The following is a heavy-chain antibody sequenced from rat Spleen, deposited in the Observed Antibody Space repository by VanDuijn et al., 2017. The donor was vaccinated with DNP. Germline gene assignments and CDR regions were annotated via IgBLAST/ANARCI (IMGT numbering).Heavy chain of an antibody. D-gene: IGHD1-6*01. J-gene: IGHJ2*01. CDR2: ISPSGANI. Sequence: EVQLVESGGGLVQPGRSLKLSCAASEFTFSNSDVAWVRQAPTRGLEWVASISPSGANIYYRDSGRGRFTISRDIPKSTLYLQMDSLRSEDTATYYCAARAPGDYYYGGYFDYWGQGVMVTVSS. CDR3: AARAPGDYYYGGYFDY. V-gene: IGHV5-19*01. CDR1: EFTFSNSD.